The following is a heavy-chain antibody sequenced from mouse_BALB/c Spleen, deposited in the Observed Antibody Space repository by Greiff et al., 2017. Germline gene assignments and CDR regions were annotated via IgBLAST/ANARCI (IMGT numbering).Heavy chain of an antibody. J-gene: IGHJ4*01. V-gene: IGHV5-9-3*01. Sequence: EVQVVESGGGLVKPGGSLKLSCAASGFTFSSYAMSWVRQTPEKRLEWVATISSGGSYTYYPDSVKGRFTISRDNAKNTLYLQMSSLRSEDTAMYYCARQAYYYGSSPRAMDYWGQGTSVTVSS. CDR1: GFTFSSYA. CDR3: ARQAYYYGSSPRAMDY. D-gene: IGHD1-1*01. CDR2: ISSGGSYT.